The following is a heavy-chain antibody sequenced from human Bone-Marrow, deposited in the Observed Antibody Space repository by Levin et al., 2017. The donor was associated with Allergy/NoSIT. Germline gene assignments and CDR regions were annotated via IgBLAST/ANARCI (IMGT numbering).Heavy chain of an antibody. D-gene: IGHD3-22*01. J-gene: IGHJ4*02. CDR1: GFTFSNAW. CDR3: TTDVPIVVVITASRRVFDY. V-gene: IGHV3-15*01. Sequence: GGSLRLSCAASGFTFSNAWMSWVRQAPGKGLEWVGRIKSKTDGGTTDYAAPVKGRFTISRDDSKNTLYLQMNSLKTEDTAVYYCTTDVPIVVVITASRRVFDYWGQGTLVTVSS. CDR2: IKSKTDGGTT.